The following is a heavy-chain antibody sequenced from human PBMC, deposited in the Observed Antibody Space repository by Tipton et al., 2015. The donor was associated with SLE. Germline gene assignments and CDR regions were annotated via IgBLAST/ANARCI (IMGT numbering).Heavy chain of an antibody. V-gene: IGHV3-48*01. J-gene: IGHJ4*02. CDR3: ARDYYDFWSGYQVPSFDY. D-gene: IGHD3-3*01. Sequence: SLRLSCAASGFTFSSYSMNWVRQAPGKGLEWVSYISSSSSTIYYADSVKGRFAISRDNAKNSLYLQMNSLRAEDTAVHYCARDYYDFWSGYQVPSFDYWGQGTLVTVSS. CDR1: GFTFSSYS. CDR2: ISSSSSTI.